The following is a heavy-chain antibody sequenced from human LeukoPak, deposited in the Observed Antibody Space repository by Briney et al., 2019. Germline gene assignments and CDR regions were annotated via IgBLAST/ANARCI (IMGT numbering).Heavy chain of an antibody. CDR1: GGSISSSSYY. Sequence: PSETLSLTCTVSGGSISSSSYYWGWIRQPPGKGLEWIGSIYYSGSTHYNPSLKSRVTISVDTSKNQFSLKLSSVTAADTAVYYCARRPGSSGYYWGQGTLVTVSS. D-gene: IGHD3-22*01. CDR3: ARRPGSSGYY. V-gene: IGHV4-39*01. J-gene: IGHJ4*02. CDR2: IYYSGST.